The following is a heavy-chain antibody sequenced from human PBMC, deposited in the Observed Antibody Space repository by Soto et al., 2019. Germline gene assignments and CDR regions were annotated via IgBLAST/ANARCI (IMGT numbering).Heavy chain of an antibody. D-gene: IGHD3-10*01. J-gene: IGHJ4*02. V-gene: IGHV3-15*01. CDR1: GFTFSNAW. CDR3: TTEVLWFGELLSSDY. Sequence: PGGSLRLSCAASGFTFSNAWMSWVRQAPGKGLEWVGRIKSKTDGGTTDYAAPVKGRFTISRDDSKNTLYLQMNSLKTEDTAVYYCTTEVLWFGELLSSDYWGQGTLVTVSS. CDR2: IKSKTDGGTT.